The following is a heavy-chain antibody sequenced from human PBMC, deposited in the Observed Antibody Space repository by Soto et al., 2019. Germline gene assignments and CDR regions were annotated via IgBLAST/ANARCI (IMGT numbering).Heavy chain of an antibody. V-gene: IGHV4-30-4*01. D-gene: IGHD3-16*01. Sequence: QVQLRESGPGLVMPSQTLSLTCTVSGDSIGSRNKYWSWIRLAPGKGLEWIGYTFSSGTTYYNPSLKSRLTLSLDTSQNQFPLKLTSVTAADTAVYFCARVPSPFDFCFAMDVWGQGTTVTVSS. CDR3: ARVPSPFDFCFAMDV. CDR2: TFSSGTT. CDR1: GDSIGSRNKY. J-gene: IGHJ6*02.